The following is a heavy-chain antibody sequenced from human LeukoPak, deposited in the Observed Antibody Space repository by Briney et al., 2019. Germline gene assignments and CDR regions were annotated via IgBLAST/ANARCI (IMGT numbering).Heavy chain of an antibody. V-gene: IGHV3-23*01. CDR2: ISGSGGST. CDR3: AVAVVGGHDY. CDR1: GFTFSSCA. Sequence: GGSLRPSCAASGFTFSSCAMSWVRQAPGKGLEWVSAISGSGGSTYYADSVKGRFTISRDNSKNTLYLQMNSLRAEDTAVYYCAVAVVGGHDYWGQGTLVTVSS. J-gene: IGHJ4*02. D-gene: IGHD6-19*01.